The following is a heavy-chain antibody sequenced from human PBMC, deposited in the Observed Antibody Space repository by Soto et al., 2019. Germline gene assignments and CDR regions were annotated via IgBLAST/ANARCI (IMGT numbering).Heavy chain of an antibody. D-gene: IGHD2-8*01. CDR1: GFSFSTYT. J-gene: IGHJ4*02. V-gene: IGHV3-23*01. Sequence: EVQLLESGGGLVQPGGSLRLSCAASGFSFSTYTMSWVRRAPGKGLEWVSAISGSGGSPSYADSVHGRFTISRDNPKKTLYLQMNSLRAEDTAVYYCAKARCTTSNCYVPDYWGQGTLVTVSS. CDR3: AKARCTTSNCYVPDY. CDR2: ISGSGGSP.